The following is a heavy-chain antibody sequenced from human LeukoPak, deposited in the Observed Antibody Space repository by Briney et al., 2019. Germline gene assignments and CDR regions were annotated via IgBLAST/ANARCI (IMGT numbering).Heavy chain of an antibody. D-gene: IGHD1-26*01. CDR3: AQSGRTKRDAFGY. Sequence: GGSLRLSCAASGFTFSSYGMHWVRQAPGKGLEWVAVISYDGRNKYYADSVKGRFTISRDNSKNMLYVQMNSLRTEDTAVYYCAQSGRTKRDAFGYWGQGTLVTVSS. V-gene: IGHV3-30*18. J-gene: IGHJ4*02. CDR2: ISYDGRNK. CDR1: GFTFSSYG.